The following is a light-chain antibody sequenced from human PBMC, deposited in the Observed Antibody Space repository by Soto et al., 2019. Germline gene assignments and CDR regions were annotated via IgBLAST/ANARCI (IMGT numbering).Light chain of an antibody. CDR2: AVT. CDR3: CSYTSSNTVI. V-gene: IGLV2-14*03. J-gene: IGLJ2*01. CDR1: SRDVGGYNS. Sequence: QSVLTQPASVSGSPGQSITISCTGTSRDVGGYNSVSWYQQHPGKAPRLMIYAVTNRPSGISNRFFGSKSDNTASLTISGLQAEDEADYYCCSYTSSNTVIFGGGTKVTVL.